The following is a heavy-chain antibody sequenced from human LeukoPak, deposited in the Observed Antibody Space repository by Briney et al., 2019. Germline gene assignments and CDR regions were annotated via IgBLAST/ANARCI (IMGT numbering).Heavy chain of an antibody. V-gene: IGHV5-51*01. CDR2: IYPGDSDT. CDR3: ARRGRGYYGSGSYYENWFDP. D-gene: IGHD3-10*01. Sequence: GESLKISCKGSGYSFTSYWIGWVRQMPGKGLEWMGIIYPGDSDTRYSPSFQGQVTISADKSISTAYLQWSSLKASDTAMYYCARRGRGYYGSGSYYENWFDPWGQGTLVTVSS. J-gene: IGHJ5*02. CDR1: GYSFTSYW.